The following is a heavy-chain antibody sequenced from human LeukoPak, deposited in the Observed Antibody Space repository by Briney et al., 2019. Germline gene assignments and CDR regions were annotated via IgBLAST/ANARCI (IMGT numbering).Heavy chain of an antibody. V-gene: IGHV4-38-2*02. CDR1: GYSISSGYY. J-gene: IGHJ6*03. Sequence: PSETLSLTCTVSGYSISSGYYWGWIRQPPGKGLEWIGSIYHSGSTYYNPSLKSRVTISVDTSKNQFSLKLSSVTAADTAVYYCAKGTIFGDFNYMDVWGKGTTVTISS. CDR2: IYHSGST. D-gene: IGHD3-3*01. CDR3: AKGTIFGDFNYMDV.